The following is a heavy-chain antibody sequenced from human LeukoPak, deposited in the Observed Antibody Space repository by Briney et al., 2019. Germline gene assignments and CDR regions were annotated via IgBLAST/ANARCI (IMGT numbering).Heavy chain of an antibody. CDR3: ARAVSSGRKGRYFDY. Sequence: GGSLRLSCAASGFTFSSYSMNWVRQAPGKGLEWVSSISSSSSYIYYADSVKGRFTISRDNAKNSLYLQMNSLRAEDTAVYYCARAVSSGRKGRYFDYWGQGTLVNVCS. J-gene: IGHJ4*02. CDR1: GFTFSSYS. V-gene: IGHV3-21*01. D-gene: IGHD3-22*01. CDR2: ISSSSSYI.